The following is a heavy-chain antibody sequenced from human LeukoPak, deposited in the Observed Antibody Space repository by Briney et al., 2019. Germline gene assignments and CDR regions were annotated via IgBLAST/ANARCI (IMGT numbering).Heavy chain of an antibody. V-gene: IGHV7-4-1*02. D-gene: IGHD3-10*01. CDR1: GYTFISYA. CDR3: ARGGYYGGSGTYGLFDY. J-gene: IGHJ4*02. Sequence: GASVKVSCKASGYTFISYAMNWVRPAPGQGLEWMGWINTETGNPTYAQGFTGQFVFSVDTSVNTAYLQISSLRTEDTAVYYCARGGYYGGSGTYGLFDYWGQGSLVTVSS. CDR2: INTETGNP.